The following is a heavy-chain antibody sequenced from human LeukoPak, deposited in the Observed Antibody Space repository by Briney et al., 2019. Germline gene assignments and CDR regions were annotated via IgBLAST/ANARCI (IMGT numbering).Heavy chain of an antibody. V-gene: IGHV1-2*02. CDR1: GYTFTGYY. D-gene: IGHD5-12*01. J-gene: IGHJ6*03. CDR3: ARNGQPGYSGYDWDSYYYMDV. Sequence: ASVKVSCKASGYTFTGYYMHWVRQAPGQGLEWMGWINPNSGGTNYAQKFQGRVTMTRDTSISTAYMELSRLRSGDTAVYYCARNGQPGYSGYDWDSYYYMDVWGKGTTVTVSS. CDR2: INPNSGGT.